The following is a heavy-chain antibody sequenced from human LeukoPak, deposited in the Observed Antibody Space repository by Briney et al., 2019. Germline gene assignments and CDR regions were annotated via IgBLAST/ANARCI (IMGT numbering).Heavy chain of an antibody. V-gene: IGHV3-7*01. CDR2: IKHDGSEK. CDR1: GFTFSSYT. Sequence: GGSLRLSCAASGFTFSSYTMSWVRQAPGKGLEWVASIKHDGSEKYYVDSVRGRFTISRDNTMNSLYLQMSSLRAEDTAVYYCATDRGWRTSGYYLYYFEYWGQGTLVTYSS. D-gene: IGHD3-3*01. J-gene: IGHJ4*02. CDR3: ATDRGWRTSGYYLYYFEY.